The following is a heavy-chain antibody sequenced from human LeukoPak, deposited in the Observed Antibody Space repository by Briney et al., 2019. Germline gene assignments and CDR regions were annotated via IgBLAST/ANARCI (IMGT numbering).Heavy chain of an antibody. D-gene: IGHD3-10*01. CDR3: ARHVGRSSGSYPFDY. CDR1: GGSSSSYY. Sequence: SETLSLTCTVSGGSSSSYYWSWIRQPPGKGLEWIGYIQYSGSTNYNPSRKSRVTISVDTSKNQFSLRLSAVTAADTAVYYCARHVGRSSGSYPFDYWGQGTLVTVSS. J-gene: IGHJ4*02. CDR2: IQYSGST. V-gene: IGHV4-59*08.